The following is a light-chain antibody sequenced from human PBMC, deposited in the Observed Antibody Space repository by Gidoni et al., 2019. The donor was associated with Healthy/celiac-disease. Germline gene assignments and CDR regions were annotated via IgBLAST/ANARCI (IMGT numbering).Light chain of an antibody. CDR2: DAS. V-gene: IGKV3-11*01. Sequence: ESVLTQSPATLSLSPGERATLSCRASQSVSSYLAWYQQKPGQAPRLLIYDASNRATGIPARFSGSGSGTDFTLTISSLAPEDFAVYYCQQRSNWPRVTFGPGTKVDIK. CDR3: QQRSNWPRVT. CDR1: QSVSSY. J-gene: IGKJ3*01.